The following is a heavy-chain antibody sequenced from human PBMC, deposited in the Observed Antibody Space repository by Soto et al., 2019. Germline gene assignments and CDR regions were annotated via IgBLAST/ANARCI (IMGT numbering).Heavy chain of an antibody. J-gene: IGHJ4*02. CDR3: VRDLGWSPLWEY. V-gene: IGHV3-11*05. CDR1: GFTFSDYY. Sequence: QVHLVESGGGLVKPGGSLRLSCTASGFTFSDYYMSWIRQAPGKGLEWISYISSTSTYTNYADSVKGRFTISRDNAKNSLYLQMNSLRDEDTAVYYSVRDLGWSPLWEYWGQGTLVTVSS. D-gene: IGHD1-26*01. CDR2: ISSTSTYT.